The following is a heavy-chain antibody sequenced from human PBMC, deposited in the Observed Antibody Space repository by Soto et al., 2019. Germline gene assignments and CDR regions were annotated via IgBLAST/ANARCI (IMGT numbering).Heavy chain of an antibody. CDR2: IYWDDDK. D-gene: IGHD1-7*01. CDR1: GFSFSTDGMG. V-gene: IGHV2-5*02. CDR3: AHVYWAASGTRYDFDY. Sequence: QITLKESGPTLVKPTQTLTLTCTFSGFSFSTDGMGVGWIRQPPGKALEWLALIYWDDDKRFSPSLKSRLTITKDGSRNQVVLTLTNMDPADTGTYYCAHVYWAASGTRYDFDYWGQGTLVTVSS. J-gene: IGHJ4*02.